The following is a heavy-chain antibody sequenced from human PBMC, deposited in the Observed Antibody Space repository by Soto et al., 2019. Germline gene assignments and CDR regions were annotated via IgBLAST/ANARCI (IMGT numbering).Heavy chain of an antibody. CDR2: ITGTRGTT. CDR3: PKELLSDYPNGFDP. J-gene: IGHJ5*02. Sequence: RGPLRLSCPASGFPFSIYAMSWVRQAPGKGQQWVSAITGTRGTTYYAASVKGRFTISRDNSKNTLYLQVDSLRAEDTAIYYCPKELLSDYPNGFDPWGQGAMVTVAS. CDR1: GFPFSIYA. D-gene: IGHD4-17*01. V-gene: IGHV3-23*01.